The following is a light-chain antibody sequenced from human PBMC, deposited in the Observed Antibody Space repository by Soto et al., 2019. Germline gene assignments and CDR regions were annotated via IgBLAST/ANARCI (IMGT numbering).Light chain of an antibody. J-gene: IGLJ1*01. CDR3: RAYTTSNTRRIV. CDR1: SSDVGGYNY. Sequence: QSVLTQPASVSGSPGQSITISCTGTSSDVGGYNYVSWYQHHPGKAPKLMIYDVSNRPSGVSNRFSGSKSGNTASLTISGLQPEDEADYYCRAYTTSNTRRIVFVSGT. CDR2: DVS. V-gene: IGLV2-14*03.